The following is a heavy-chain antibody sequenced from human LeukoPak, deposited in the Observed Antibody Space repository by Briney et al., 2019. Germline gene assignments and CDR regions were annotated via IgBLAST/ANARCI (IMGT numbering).Heavy chain of an antibody. Sequence: AASVKVSCKASGYTFTSYGISWVRQAPGQGLEWMGWISAYNGNTNYAQKFQGRVTITADESTSTAYMELSSLRSEDTAVYYCAGSSTQPYYFDYWGQGTLVTVSS. CDR2: ISAYNGNT. CDR3: AGSSTQPYYFDY. D-gene: IGHD1-14*01. CDR1: GYTFTSYG. J-gene: IGHJ4*02. V-gene: IGHV1-18*01.